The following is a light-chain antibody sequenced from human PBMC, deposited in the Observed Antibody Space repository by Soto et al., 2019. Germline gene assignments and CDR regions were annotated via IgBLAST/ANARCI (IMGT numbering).Light chain of an antibody. Sequence: IVMAQCPSSLSVYPGERANLSCRASQSVSSSLAWYQQKPGRSPRLLIYGASTRAIGIPARFSGSGSGTEITRNISSVQCEDFAVYYCLQYNNWWTFGQGTKVDIK. CDR3: LQYNNWWT. V-gene: IGKV3-15*01. CDR2: GAS. J-gene: IGKJ1*01. CDR1: QSVSSS.